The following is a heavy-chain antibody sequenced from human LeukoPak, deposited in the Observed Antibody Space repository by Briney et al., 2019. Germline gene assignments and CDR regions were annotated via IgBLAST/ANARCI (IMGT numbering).Heavy chain of an antibody. Sequence: GGSLRLSCAASGLTFSSFAMSWVRQAPGKGLEWVSAISGSGGSTYYADSVKGRFTISRDNSKNTLSLQMNSLRAEDTAIYYCAKASNTWNYFDYWGQGTLVTVSS. CDR3: AKASNTWNYFDY. V-gene: IGHV3-23*01. J-gene: IGHJ4*02. CDR1: GLTFSSFA. CDR2: ISGSGGST. D-gene: IGHD1-1*01.